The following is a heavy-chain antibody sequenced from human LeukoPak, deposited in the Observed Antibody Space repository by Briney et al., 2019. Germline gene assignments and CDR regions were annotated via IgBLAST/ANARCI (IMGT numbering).Heavy chain of an antibody. V-gene: IGHV1-2*02. CDR3: ARDEEWQISGAFDY. D-gene: IGHD3-3*01. CDR1: GYTFTSYY. Sequence: GASVKVSCKASGYTFTSYYMHWVRQAPGQGLEWMGWINPNSGGTNYAQKFQGRVTMTRDTSISTAYIELSRLRSDDTAVYYCARDEEWQISGAFDYWGQGTLVTVSS. J-gene: IGHJ4*02. CDR2: INPNSGGT.